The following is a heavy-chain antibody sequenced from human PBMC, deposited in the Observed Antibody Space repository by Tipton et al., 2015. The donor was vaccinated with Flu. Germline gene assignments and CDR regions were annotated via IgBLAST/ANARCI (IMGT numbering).Heavy chain of an antibody. Sequence: SLRLSCAASGFTFSTYAMNWVRQAPGKGLEWVSGISISGGDADYADSVRGRFTISRDNSKSTVYLQMDSLRVDDTAVYYCARSPVTTWGHFQHWGLGTLVSVSS. J-gene: IGHJ1*01. CDR2: ISISGGDA. CDR3: ARSPVTTWGHFQH. D-gene: IGHD4-17*01. CDR1: GFTFSTYA. V-gene: IGHV3-23*01.